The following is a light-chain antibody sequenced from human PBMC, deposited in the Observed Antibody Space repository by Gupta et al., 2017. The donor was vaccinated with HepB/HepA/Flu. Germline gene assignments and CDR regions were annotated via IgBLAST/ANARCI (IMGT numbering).Light chain of an antibody. Sequence: DVVMTQSPLSLPVTLGQSASISCRSSQNLLFSDGNTFLHWFQQRPRPISKAPIYRVSNRDSGVPDRFSGSGSGTDFTLEISRVEAEDVGVYYCVQGTHWPLTFGGGTKVEIK. CDR2: RVS. CDR1: QNLLFSDGNTF. J-gene: IGKJ4*01. CDR3: VQGTHWPLT. V-gene: IGKV2-30*01.